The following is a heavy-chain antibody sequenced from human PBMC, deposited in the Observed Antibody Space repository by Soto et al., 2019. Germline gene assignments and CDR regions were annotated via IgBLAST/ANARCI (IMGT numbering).Heavy chain of an antibody. CDR1: GGSISSGDYY. Sequence: SETLSLTCTVSGGSISSGDYYWSWIRQPPGKGLEWIGYIYYSGSTYYNPSLKSRVTISVDTSKNQFSLKLSSVTAADTAVYYCARATKRGYRFYYFDYWGQGTLVTVSS. V-gene: IGHV4-30-4*01. CDR3: ARATKRGYRFYYFDY. D-gene: IGHD5-18*01. CDR2: IYYSGST. J-gene: IGHJ4*02.